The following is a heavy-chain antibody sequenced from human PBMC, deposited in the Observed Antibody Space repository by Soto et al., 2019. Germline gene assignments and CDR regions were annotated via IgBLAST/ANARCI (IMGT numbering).Heavy chain of an antibody. J-gene: IGHJ4*02. V-gene: IGHV3-33*05. CDR3: AAELPYRHCRLDY. Sequence: GGSLRLSCATSGFTFSSYAMHWVRQAPGKGLDWVAVILSDGSNKHYADSVKGRFTISRDNSKNTLFLQMNSLRAEDTAVYYCAAELPYRHCRLDYRGPGTLVTVSS. CDR1: GFTFSSYA. D-gene: IGHD1-7*01. CDR2: ILSDGSNK.